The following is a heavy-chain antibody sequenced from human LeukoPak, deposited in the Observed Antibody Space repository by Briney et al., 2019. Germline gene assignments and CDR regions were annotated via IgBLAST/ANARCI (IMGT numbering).Heavy chain of an antibody. V-gene: IGHV3-23*01. CDR1: GFTFSNYA. CDR3: AKRYCGGGSCYAAY. CDR2: ISASGGST. D-gene: IGHD2-15*01. J-gene: IGHJ4*02. Sequence: PGGSLRLSCAASGFTFSNYAMSWVRQAPGKWLEWVSAISASGGSTYYADSVKGRVTISRDNSKNTLSLQMNSLRVEDTAVYYCAKRYCGGGSCYAAYGGQGTLSPSPQ.